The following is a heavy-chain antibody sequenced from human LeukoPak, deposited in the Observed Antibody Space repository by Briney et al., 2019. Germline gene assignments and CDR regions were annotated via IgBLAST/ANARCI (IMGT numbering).Heavy chain of an antibody. D-gene: IGHD5-12*01. Sequence: GGSLRLSCAASGFTFSSYSMNWVRQAPGKGLEWVSSISSSSSYIYYADSVEGRFTISRDNAKNSLYVQMNSLRGEDTAVYYCARATIGLYDYWGQGTLVTVSS. V-gene: IGHV3-21*01. CDR2: ISSSSSYI. CDR3: ARATIGLYDY. CDR1: GFTFSSYS. J-gene: IGHJ4*02.